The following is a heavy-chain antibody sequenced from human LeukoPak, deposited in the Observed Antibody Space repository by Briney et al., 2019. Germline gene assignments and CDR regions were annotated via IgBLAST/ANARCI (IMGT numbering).Heavy chain of an antibody. Sequence: PSETLSLTCTVSGGSISGSSYYWGWIRQPPGKGLEWFGSIYYSGITYYNQSLKSRVTISVDTSKNQFSLNLRSVTAADTAVYYCARHRWNDEFYFDYWGQGTLVTVSS. D-gene: IGHD1-1*01. CDR3: ARHRWNDEFYFDY. CDR1: GGSISGSSYY. CDR2: IYYSGIT. V-gene: IGHV4-39*01. J-gene: IGHJ4*02.